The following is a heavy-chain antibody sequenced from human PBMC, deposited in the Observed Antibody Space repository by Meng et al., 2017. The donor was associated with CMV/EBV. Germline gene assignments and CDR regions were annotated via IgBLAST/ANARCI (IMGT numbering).Heavy chain of an antibody. D-gene: IGHD1-26*01. Sequence: QVSLVQFGAEVKKPGAAVKVSCKASGYTFTRYYMHWVRQAPGQGLEWMGIINPSGGSTSYAQKFQGRVTMTRDTSTSTVYMELSSLRSEDTAVYYCARESGSVGDYWGQGTLVTVSS. CDR2: INPSGGST. CDR1: GYTFTRYY. J-gene: IGHJ4*02. V-gene: IGHV1-46*01. CDR3: ARESGSVGDY.